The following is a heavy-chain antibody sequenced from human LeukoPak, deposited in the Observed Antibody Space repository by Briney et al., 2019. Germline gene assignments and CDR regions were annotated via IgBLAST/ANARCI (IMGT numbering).Heavy chain of an antibody. D-gene: IGHD3-3*01. CDR2: ISSSSSYI. V-gene: IGHV3-21*01. CDR1: GFTFSSYS. Sequence: GGSLRLSCAASGFTFSSYSMNWVRQAPGKGLEWVSSISSSSSYIYYADSVKGRFTISRDNAKNSLYLQMNSLRAEDTAVYYCARDSYSRNNIWSGSHIDYWGQGTLVTASS. J-gene: IGHJ4*02. CDR3: ARDSYSRNNIWSGSHIDY.